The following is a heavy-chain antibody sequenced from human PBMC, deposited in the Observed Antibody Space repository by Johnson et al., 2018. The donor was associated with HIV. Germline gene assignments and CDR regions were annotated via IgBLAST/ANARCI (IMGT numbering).Heavy chain of an antibody. V-gene: IGHV3-20*04. Sequence: VQLVESGGSVVRPGGSLRLSCAASGFTFDDYGMSWVRQAPGKGLEWVSGINWNGGRTGYADSVKGRFTISRDIAKNSLYLQMSGLRAEDTAVYYCARVRASGWGSYPNDAFDIWGQGTMVTVSS. CDR1: GFTFDDYG. J-gene: IGHJ3*02. CDR2: INWNGGRT. D-gene: IGHD3-16*02. CDR3: ARVRASGWGSYPNDAFDI.